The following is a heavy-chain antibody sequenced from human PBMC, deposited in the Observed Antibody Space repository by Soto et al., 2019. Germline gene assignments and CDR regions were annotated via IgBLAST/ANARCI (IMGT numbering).Heavy chain of an antibody. CDR1: GGTFSSYA. D-gene: IGHD1-26*01. V-gene: IGHV3-23*01. CDR2: ISGSGGST. Sequence: GGPLRLSWAASGGTFSSYARSWVSQAPGKGLEWVSAISGSGGSTYYADSVKGRFTISRDNSKNTLYLQMNSLRAEDTAVYYCAKDKEKWDPGLDYYYYYGMDVWGQGTTVTVSS. J-gene: IGHJ6*02. CDR3: AKDKEKWDPGLDYYYYYGMDV.